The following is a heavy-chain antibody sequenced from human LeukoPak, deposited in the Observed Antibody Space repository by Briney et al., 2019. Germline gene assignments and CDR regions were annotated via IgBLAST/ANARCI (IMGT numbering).Heavy chain of an antibody. CDR1: GFSLRTSGMR. Sequence: SGPALVNPTQTLTLTCTFSGFSLRTSGMRVSWIRQPPGKAPEWLARIDWDDDKFYSTSLKTRLTISKDTSKTQVVLTMTNMDPVDTATYYCARMTVFSVSDYWGQGTLVTAPS. J-gene: IGHJ4*02. CDR2: IDWDDDK. D-gene: IGHD3-9*01. V-gene: IGHV2-70*04. CDR3: ARMTVFSVSDY.